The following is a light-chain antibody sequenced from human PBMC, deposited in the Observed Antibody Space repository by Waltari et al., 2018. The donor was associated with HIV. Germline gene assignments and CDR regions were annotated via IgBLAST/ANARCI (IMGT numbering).Light chain of an antibody. CDR2: DAS. V-gene: IGKV3-11*01. CDR1: QSVSNF. CDR3: QQRSTWPST. Sequence: EIVLTQPPATLSLSPGERATTSCRASQSVSNFLAWYQQKPCQAPSLLIYDASKRATGIPARFSGSGSGTDFTLTISSLEPEDFAVYYCQQRSTWPSTFGPGTKVDIK. J-gene: IGKJ3*01.